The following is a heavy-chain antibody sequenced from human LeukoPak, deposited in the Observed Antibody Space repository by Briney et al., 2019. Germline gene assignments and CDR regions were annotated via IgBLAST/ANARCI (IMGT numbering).Heavy chain of an antibody. CDR2: IYHSGST. J-gene: IGHJ4*02. D-gene: IGHD4-17*01. V-gene: IGHV4-30-2*01. Sequence: PSETLSLTCAVSGGSISSGGYSWSWIRQPPGKGLEWIGYIYHSGSTYYNPSPKSRVTISVDRSKNQFSLKLSSVTAADTAVYYCARGGGRTSDYGDLFDYWGQGTLVTVSS. CDR1: GGSISSGGYS. CDR3: ARGGGRTSDYGDLFDY.